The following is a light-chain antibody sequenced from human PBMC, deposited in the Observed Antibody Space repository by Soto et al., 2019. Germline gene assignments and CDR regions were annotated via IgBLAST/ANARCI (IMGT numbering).Light chain of an antibody. Sequence: DIQITQSPSSLSASVGYRVTITCQASQDVGNCLNWYQQKAGRAPKFLMQDASNLETGVPSRFSGSGSETEFTLTISRLQPDDFATYFCHSRAFGQGTRLEIK. CDR3: HSRA. V-gene: IGKV1-33*01. CDR2: DAS. J-gene: IGKJ5*01. CDR1: QDVGNC.